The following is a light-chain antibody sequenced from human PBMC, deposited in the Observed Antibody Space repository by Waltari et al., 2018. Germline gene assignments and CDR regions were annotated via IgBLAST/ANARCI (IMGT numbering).Light chain of an antibody. V-gene: IGLV2-8*01. CDR2: EVS. Sequence: QSALTQPPSASGSPGQSVTISCTGTSSDVGGSNYVSWYQQHPGKAPKLIIYEVSKWPSGVPDRFSGSKSGNTASLTVSGLQVEDEADYYCSSYAGSNNHVIFGGGTKLTVL. CDR3: SSYAGSNNHVI. J-gene: IGLJ2*01. CDR1: SSDVGGSNY.